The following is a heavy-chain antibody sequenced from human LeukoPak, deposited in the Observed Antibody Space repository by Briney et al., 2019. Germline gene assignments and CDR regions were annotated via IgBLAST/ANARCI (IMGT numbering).Heavy chain of an antibody. V-gene: IGHV1-2*02. J-gene: IGHJ4*02. Sequence: ASVKVSCKASGYTFTGYYIHWVRQAPGQGLEWMGWINPNSGGTNYAQKFQGRVTMTGDTSISTAYMERSRLRSDDTAVYYCARGPPPLYYDILTGSPSYFDYWGQGTLVTVSS. CDR2: INPNSGGT. D-gene: IGHD3-9*01. CDR1: GYTFTGYY. CDR3: ARGPPPLYYDILTGSPSYFDY.